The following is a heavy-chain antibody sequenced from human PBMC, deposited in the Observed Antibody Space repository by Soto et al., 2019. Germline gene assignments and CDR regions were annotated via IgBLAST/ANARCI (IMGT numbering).Heavy chain of an antibody. Sequence: PGGSLRLSCAASGFTFSDYYMSWIRQAPGKGLEWVSSISSSSSYIYYADSVKGRFTISRDNAKNSLYLQMNSLRAEDTAVYYCARDAYGSGSYYIRYYYYGMDVWGQGTTVTVSS. CDR2: ISSSSSYI. CDR3: ARDAYGSGSYYIRYYYYGMDV. V-gene: IGHV3-11*06. J-gene: IGHJ6*02. CDR1: GFTFSDYY. D-gene: IGHD3-10*01.